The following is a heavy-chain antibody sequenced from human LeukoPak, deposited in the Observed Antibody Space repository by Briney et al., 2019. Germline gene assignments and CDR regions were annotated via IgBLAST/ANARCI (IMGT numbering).Heavy chain of an antibody. CDR1: GFTFSSYS. CDR2: ISGSSSYI. CDR3: ARDSGWYFIDY. Sequence: GGSLRLSCAASGFTFSSYSMNWVRQAPGKGLGWVSSISGSSSYIYYADSVKGRFTISRDNAKNSLYLQMNSLRAEDTAVYYCARDSGWYFIDYWGQGTLVTVSS. V-gene: IGHV3-21*01. J-gene: IGHJ4*02. D-gene: IGHD6-19*01.